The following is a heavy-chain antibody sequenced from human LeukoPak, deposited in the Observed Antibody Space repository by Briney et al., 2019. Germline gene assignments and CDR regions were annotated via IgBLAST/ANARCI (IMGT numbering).Heavy chain of an antibody. V-gene: IGHV4-34*01. CDR2: INHSGST. CDR3: ARVFKQQLTN. D-gene: IGHD6-13*01. Sequence: SETLSLTCAVYGGSFSGYYWSWIRQPPGKGLEWIGEINHSGSTNYNPSLKSRVTISVDTSKDQFSLKLSSVTAADTAVYYCARVFKQQLTNWGQGTLVTVSS. CDR1: GGSFSGYY. J-gene: IGHJ4*02.